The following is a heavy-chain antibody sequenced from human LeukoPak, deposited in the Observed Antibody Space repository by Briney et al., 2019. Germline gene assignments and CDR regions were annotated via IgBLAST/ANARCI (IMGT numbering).Heavy chain of an antibody. D-gene: IGHD2-15*01. CDR1: GGSISSGGYS. Sequence: SQTLSLTCTVSGGSISSGGYSWSWIRQPPGKGLEWIGEINHSGSTNYNPSLKSRVTISVDTSKNQFSLKLSSVTAADTAVYYCARGSVVVAATRGSYFDYWGQGTLVTVSS. V-gene: IGHV4-30-2*01. J-gene: IGHJ4*02. CDR2: INHSGST. CDR3: ARGSVVVAATRGSYFDY.